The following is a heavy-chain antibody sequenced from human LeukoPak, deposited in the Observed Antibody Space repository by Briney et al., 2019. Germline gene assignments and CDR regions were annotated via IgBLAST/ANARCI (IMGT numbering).Heavy chain of an antibody. D-gene: IGHD5-12*01. CDR2: IYHSGST. V-gene: IGHV4-38-2*02. CDR3: ARVSGYDSYARRYYYMDV. CDR1: GYSISSGYY. J-gene: IGHJ6*03. Sequence: TTSETLSLTCTVSGYSISSGYYWGWIRQPPGKGLEWIGSIYHSGSTYYNPSLKSRVTISVDTSKNQFSLKLSSVTAADTAVYYCARVSGYDSYARRYYYMDVWGKGTTVTVSS.